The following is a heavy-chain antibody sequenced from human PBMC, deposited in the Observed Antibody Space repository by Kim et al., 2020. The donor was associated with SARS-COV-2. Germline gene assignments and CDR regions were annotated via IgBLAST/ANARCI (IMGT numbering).Heavy chain of an antibody. CDR2: IYYSGST. Sequence: SETLSLTCTVSGGSISSGGYFWSWMRKHPGKGREWIWDIYYSGSTSYNPSLKSRVTISVDPSKNQFSLKLSSVTAADTAVYYCAREGPIHTATAFDIWGQGTMVTVS. J-gene: IGHJ3*02. CDR1: GGSISSGGYF. CDR3: AREGPIHTATAFDI. V-gene: IGHV4-31*03. D-gene: IGHD5-18*01.